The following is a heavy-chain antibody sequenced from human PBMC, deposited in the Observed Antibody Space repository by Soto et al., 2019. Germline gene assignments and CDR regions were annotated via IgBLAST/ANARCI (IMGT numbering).Heavy chain of an antibody. CDR2: ISAMGGTT. Sequence: EVQLLESGGGLVQPGGSLRLSCAGSGFTFSSYAMTWVRQAPGKGLEWVSGISAMGGTTYYADSVKGRFAISRDSSKNMVHLQMNSLRAEDTAVYYCAKEEWLGESRGPIYWGQGTLVTVSS. V-gene: IGHV3-23*01. J-gene: IGHJ4*02. CDR1: GFTFSSYA. CDR3: AKEEWLGESRGPIY. D-gene: IGHD3-10*01.